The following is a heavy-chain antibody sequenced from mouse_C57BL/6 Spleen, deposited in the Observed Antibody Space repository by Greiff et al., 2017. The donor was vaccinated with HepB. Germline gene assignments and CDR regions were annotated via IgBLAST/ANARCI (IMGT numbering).Heavy chain of an antibody. D-gene: IGHD1-1*02. CDR3: ARLWGDAMDY. J-gene: IGHJ4*01. V-gene: IGHV5-6*01. Sequence: EVQVVESGGDLVKPGGSLKLSCAASGFTFSSYGMSWVRQTPDKRLEWVATISSGGSYTYYPDSVKGRFTISRDNAKNTLYLQMSSLKSEDTAMYYCARLWGDAMDYWGQGTSVTVSS. CDR1: GFTFSSYG. CDR2: ISSGGSYT.